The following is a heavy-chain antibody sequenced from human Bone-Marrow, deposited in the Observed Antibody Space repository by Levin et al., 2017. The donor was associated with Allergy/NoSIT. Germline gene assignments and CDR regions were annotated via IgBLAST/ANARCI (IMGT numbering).Heavy chain of an antibody. J-gene: IGHJ6*02. CDR3: ASFAAGSFYYGMDV. V-gene: IGHV3-23*01. CDR1: GFTFSDHA. D-gene: IGHD6-13*01. Sequence: ETLSLTCAASGFTFSDHAMTWVRQAPGKGLEWVSAISGSAGSIYYADSVKGRFTISRDNSKNTLYLQMNSLRAEDTGVYYCASFAAGSFYYGMDVRGHGTTVAVSS. CDR2: ISGSAGSI.